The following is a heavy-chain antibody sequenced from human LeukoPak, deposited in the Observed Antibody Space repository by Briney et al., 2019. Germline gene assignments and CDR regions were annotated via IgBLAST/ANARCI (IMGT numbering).Heavy chain of an antibody. CDR2: INPNSGGT. V-gene: IGHV1-2*02. CDR3: ARDYGIVGAFDI. J-gene: IGHJ3*02. D-gene: IGHD1-26*01. CDR1: GYTFTHYY. Sequence: ASVKVSCNTSGYTFTHYYMHWVRQTPGQGREWMVWINPNSGGTYCPQNFQGRSTLTRNTSISTAYMELSRLRSDDTAVYYCARDYGIVGAFDIWGQGTMVTVSS.